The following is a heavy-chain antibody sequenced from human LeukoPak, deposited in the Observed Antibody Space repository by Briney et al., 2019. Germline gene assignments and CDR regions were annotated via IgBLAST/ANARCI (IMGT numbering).Heavy chain of an antibody. J-gene: IGHJ4*02. V-gene: IGHV1-2*02. CDR1: GYTFTGYY. D-gene: IGHD3-3*01. Sequence: ASVKVSCKASGYTFTGYYMHWVRQAPGQGLEWMGWINPNSGGTNYAQKFQGRVTMTRDTSISTAYMELSRLRSDDTAVYYCARVLGYYDFWSGQYYFDYWGQGTLVTVSS. CDR2: INPNSGGT. CDR3: ARVLGYYDFWSGQYYFDY.